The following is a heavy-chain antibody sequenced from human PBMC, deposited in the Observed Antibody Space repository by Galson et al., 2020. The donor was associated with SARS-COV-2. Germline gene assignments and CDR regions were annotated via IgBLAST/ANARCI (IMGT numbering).Heavy chain of an antibody. D-gene: IGHD2-2*01. CDR3: PSYSSTRQNP. CDR2: ISSNGGTS. J-gene: IGHJ5*02. CDR1: GFIFSDYA. V-gene: IGHV3-64D*06. Sequence: GGSLRLSCSASGFIFSDYAMHWVRQAPGKGLEYVSAISSNGGTSFYADPVNGRFTMSRDNSRNMFYLQMTALRPEETAFYYCPSYSSTRQNPWGQGTLVTVPS.